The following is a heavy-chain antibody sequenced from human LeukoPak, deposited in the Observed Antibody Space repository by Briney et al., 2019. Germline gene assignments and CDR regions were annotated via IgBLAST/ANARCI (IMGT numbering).Heavy chain of an antibody. CDR2: IYTSGST. V-gene: IGHV4-4*07. CDR3: ASDYGDYVPLDV. D-gene: IGHD4-17*01. CDR1: GGSISSYY. J-gene: IGHJ6*04. Sequence: ASETLSLTCTVSGGSISSYYWSWIRQPAGKGLEWIGRIYTSGSTNYNPSLKSRVTMSVDTSKNQFSLKLSSVTAADAAVYYCASDYGDYVPLDVWGKGTTVTVSS.